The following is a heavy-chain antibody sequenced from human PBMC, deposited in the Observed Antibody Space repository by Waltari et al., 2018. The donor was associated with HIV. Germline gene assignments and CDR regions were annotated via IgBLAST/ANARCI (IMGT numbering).Heavy chain of an antibody. J-gene: IGHJ3*02. CDR2: LYYTGNT. D-gene: IGHD2-2*01. CDR1: GGSISSGGYY. CDR3: ARYCTSTSCYRGAFDI. V-gene: IGHV4-31*03. Sequence: QVQLQESGPGLVKPSQTLSLTCTVSGGSISSGGYYWSWIRQHPGKGLEWIGYLYYTGNTYYNPSLKSRITISVDTSKNQLSLNLTSVTAADTAVYYCARYCTSTSCYRGAFDIWGQGTLVTVSS.